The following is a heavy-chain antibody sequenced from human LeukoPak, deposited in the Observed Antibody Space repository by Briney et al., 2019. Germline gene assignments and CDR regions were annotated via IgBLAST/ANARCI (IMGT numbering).Heavy chain of an antibody. J-gene: IGHJ4*02. D-gene: IGHD6-13*01. V-gene: IGHV3-30*18. CDR1: GFTFSSYG. Sequence: PGRSLRLSCAASGFTFSSYGMHWVRQAPGKGLEWVAVISYDGGNKYYADSVKGRFTISRDDSKNTLYLQMNSLRAEDTAVYYCAKDRDSGSSWPYFDYWGQGTLVTVSS. CDR2: ISYDGGNK. CDR3: AKDRDSGSSWPYFDY.